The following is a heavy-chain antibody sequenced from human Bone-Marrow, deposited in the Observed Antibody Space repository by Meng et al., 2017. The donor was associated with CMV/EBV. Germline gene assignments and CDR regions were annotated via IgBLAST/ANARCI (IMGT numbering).Heavy chain of an antibody. CDR2: ISAYNGNT. CDR3: ARGMFPASSGDY. CDR1: GYSFTGYY. J-gene: IGHJ4*02. Sequence: ASVKVSCKASGYSFTGYYMHWVRQAPGQRLEWMGWISAYNGNTNYAQKFQGRVTMTTDTSTSTAYMEVRSLRSDDTAVYFCARGMFPASSGDYWGQGTLVTVSS. V-gene: IGHV1-18*04. D-gene: IGHD6-6*01.